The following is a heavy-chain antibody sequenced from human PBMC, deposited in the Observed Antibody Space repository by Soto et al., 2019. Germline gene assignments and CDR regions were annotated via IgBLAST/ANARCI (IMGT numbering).Heavy chain of an antibody. CDR2: IYPGDSDT. D-gene: IGHD6-13*01. CDR1: GYSLTSYW. J-gene: IGHJ6*02. CDR3: ARRIAAAGTYYYYGMDV. Sequence: GESLKISCKGSGYSLTSYWIGWVRQMPGKGLEWMGIIYPGDSDTRYSPSFQGQVTISADKSISTAYLQWSSLKASDTAMYYCARRIAAAGTYYYYGMDVWGQGTTVTVSS. V-gene: IGHV5-51*01.